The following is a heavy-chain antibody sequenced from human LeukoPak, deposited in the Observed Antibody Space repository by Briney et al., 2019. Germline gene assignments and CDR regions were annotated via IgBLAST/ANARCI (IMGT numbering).Heavy chain of an antibody. Sequence: ASVKVSCKASGYTFNSAGISWVRQAPGQGLEWMGWINAYNDNTKYAEKLQGRVNMTTDTSTSTAYMELRSLRSDDTAVYYCARTTNSYYYYYYIDVWGKGTTVTVSS. V-gene: IGHV1-18*01. CDR2: INAYNDNT. J-gene: IGHJ6*03. CDR3: ARTTNSYYYYYYIDV. CDR1: GYTFNSAG. D-gene: IGHD1-26*01.